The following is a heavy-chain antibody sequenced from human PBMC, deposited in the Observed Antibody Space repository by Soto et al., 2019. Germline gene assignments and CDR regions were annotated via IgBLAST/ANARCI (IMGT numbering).Heavy chain of an antibody. CDR1: VGCIIIGQYY. V-gene: IGHV4-31*02. D-gene: IGHD3-3*01. Sequence: SXSLSGNVAVGCIIIGQYYLYWIRQLPGKGPEWIGYVYYSGSTYYKPSLKSRMSITLDKSKNQFSLKLHSMTAADSAVYYCARGRPTMLKNDFELWGPGALVKVYS. CDR2: VYYSGST. J-gene: IGHJ4*02. CDR3: ARGRPTMLKNDFEL.